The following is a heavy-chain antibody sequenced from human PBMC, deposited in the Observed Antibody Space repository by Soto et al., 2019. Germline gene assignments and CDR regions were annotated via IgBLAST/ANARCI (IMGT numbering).Heavy chain of an antibody. D-gene: IGHD6-13*01. J-gene: IGHJ4*02. CDR2: INYNGRT. CDR3: ARYAGSSCFDY. V-gene: IGHV4-59*01. Sequence: SETLSLTCTVSGGSISTYYWSWIRQPPGKGLEWIGYINYNGRTNYNPSLKSRVTMSLDTSKNQFSLKLRSVTAADTAVFYCARYAGSSCFDYWGQGTLVTVSS. CDR1: GGSISTYY.